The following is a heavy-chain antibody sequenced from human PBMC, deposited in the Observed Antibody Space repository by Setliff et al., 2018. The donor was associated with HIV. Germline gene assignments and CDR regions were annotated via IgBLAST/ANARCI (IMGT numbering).Heavy chain of an antibody. CDR1: GYRFTGYF. CDR3: AMSMTTYPVSRAFDI. V-gene: IGHV1-2*02. D-gene: IGHD4-4*01. CDR2: INPNTGNT. J-gene: IGHJ3*02. Sequence: ASVKVSCKASGYRFTGYFIHWVRRAPGQGLEWMGWINPNTGNTHFPPNFQGRVTMTRDTSINTAYMELSSLRSEDTAVYYCAMSMTTYPVSRAFDIWGQGTMVTVSS.